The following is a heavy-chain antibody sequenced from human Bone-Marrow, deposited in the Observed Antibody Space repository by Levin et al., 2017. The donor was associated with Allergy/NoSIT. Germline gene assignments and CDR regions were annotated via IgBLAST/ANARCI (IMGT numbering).Heavy chain of an antibody. J-gene: IGHJ4*02. V-gene: IGHV3-7*01. CDR2: IKPDGSRQ. CDR1: GFTFSSYW. D-gene: IGHD4-23*01. CDR3: SRDWNGGGWSNDY. Sequence: QAGGSLRLSCAGSGFTFSSYWMTWVRQAPGKGLDWVANIKPDGSRQNYVDSVKGRFTISRDNSKNSVSLHMSNLSADDTAVYYWSRDWNGGGWSNDYWGQGTLVTVSS.